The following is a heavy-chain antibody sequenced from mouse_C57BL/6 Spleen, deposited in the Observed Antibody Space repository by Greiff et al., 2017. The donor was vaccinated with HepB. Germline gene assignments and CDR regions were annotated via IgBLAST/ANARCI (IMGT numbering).Heavy chain of an antibody. D-gene: IGHD4-1*02. V-gene: IGHV1-82*01. CDR1: GYAFSSSW. CDR2: IYPGDGDT. CDR3: AGATGTGWFAY. J-gene: IGHJ3*01. Sequence: QVQLKQSGPELVKPGASVKISCKASGYAFSSSWMNWVKQRPGKGLEWIGRIYPGDGDTNYNGKFKGKATLTADKSSSTAYMQLSSLTSEDSAVYFCAGATGTGWFAYWGQGTLVTVSA.